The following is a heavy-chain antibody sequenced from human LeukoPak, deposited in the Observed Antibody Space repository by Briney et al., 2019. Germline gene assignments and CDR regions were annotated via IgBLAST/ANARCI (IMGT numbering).Heavy chain of an antibody. CDR1: GYTFTGYY. J-gene: IGHJ4*02. CDR2: INPNSGGT. CDR3: ARRVVGASGGFFDY. Sequence: ASVKVSRKASGYTFTGYYMHWVRQAPGQGLEWMGRINPNSGGTNYAQKFQGRVTMTRDTSISTAYMELSRLRSDDTAVYYCARRVVGASGGFFDYWGQGTLVTVSS. V-gene: IGHV1-2*06. D-gene: IGHD1-26*01.